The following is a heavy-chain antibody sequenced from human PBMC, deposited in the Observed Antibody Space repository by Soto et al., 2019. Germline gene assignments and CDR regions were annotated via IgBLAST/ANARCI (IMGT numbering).Heavy chain of an antibody. D-gene: IGHD6-13*01. V-gene: IGHV1-24*01. Sequence: ASLKVSCKVSGYTLTELSRHWVRQAPGKGHEWRGGFDPEDGVTIYAHKFQGRVTMTEDTSTDTAYMELSSLRSEDTAVYYYATYSLGIAGRYFDYWGQGTPVTVSS. CDR1: GYTLTELS. CDR2: FDPEDGVT. CDR3: ATYSLGIAGRYFDY. J-gene: IGHJ4*02.